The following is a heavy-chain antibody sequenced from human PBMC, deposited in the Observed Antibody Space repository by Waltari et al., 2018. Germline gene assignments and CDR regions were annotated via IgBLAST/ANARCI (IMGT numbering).Heavy chain of an antibody. J-gene: IGHJ4*02. CDR3: AVGATVSYYFDY. D-gene: IGHD1-26*01. V-gene: IGHV4-34*01. Sequence: QVQLQQWGAGLLKPSETLSLTCAVYGGSFSGYYWSWTRQPPGKGLEWIGEINHSGSTNYNPSLKSRVTISVDTSKNQFSLKLSSVTAADTAVYYCAVGATVSYYFDYWGQGTLVTVSS. CDR1: GGSFSGYY. CDR2: INHSGST.